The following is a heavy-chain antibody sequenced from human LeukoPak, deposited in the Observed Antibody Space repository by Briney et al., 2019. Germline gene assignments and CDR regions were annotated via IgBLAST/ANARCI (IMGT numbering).Heavy chain of an antibody. Sequence: GGSLRLSCAASGFTLSNYWMSWVRQAPGKGLEWVANIKQDGSETYYVDSVRGRFTFSRDNAENSVYLQMNSLRAEDTAINYCVRQMVGASFDYWGQGTLVTVSS. V-gene: IGHV3-7*01. J-gene: IGHJ4*02. CDR1: GFTLSNYW. CDR2: IKQDGSET. D-gene: IGHD1-26*01. CDR3: VRQMVGASFDY.